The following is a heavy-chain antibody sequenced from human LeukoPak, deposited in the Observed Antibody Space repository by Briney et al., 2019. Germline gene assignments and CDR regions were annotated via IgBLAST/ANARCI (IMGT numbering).Heavy chain of an antibody. V-gene: IGHV3-69-1*01. CDR1: GFTFSDYY. Sequence: GGSLRLSCAASGFTFSDYYMSWIRQAPGKGLEWVSYVSSSSTIYYADSVKGRLTISRDNAKNSLYLQMNSLRAEDTAVYYCAKTPQYYYDSSGYFDYWGQGTLVTVSS. J-gene: IGHJ4*02. CDR3: AKTPQYYYDSSGYFDY. D-gene: IGHD3-22*01. CDR2: VSSSSTI.